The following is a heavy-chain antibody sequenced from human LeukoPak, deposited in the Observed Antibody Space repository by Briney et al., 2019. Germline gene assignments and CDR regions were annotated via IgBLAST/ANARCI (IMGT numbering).Heavy chain of an antibody. Sequence: GGSLRLSCAASGFTFSSYGMHWVRQAPGKGLEWVAFIRYDGSNKYYADSVKGRFTISRDNSKNTLYLQMNSLRAEDTAVYYCAKDPTGYYYDSSGYYYGYWGQGTLVTVSS. D-gene: IGHD3-22*01. V-gene: IGHV3-30*02. CDR1: GFTFSSYG. J-gene: IGHJ4*02. CDR3: AKDPTGYYYDSSGYYYGY. CDR2: IRYDGSNK.